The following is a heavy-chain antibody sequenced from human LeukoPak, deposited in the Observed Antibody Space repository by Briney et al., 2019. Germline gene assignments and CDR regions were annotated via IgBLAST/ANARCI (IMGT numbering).Heavy chain of an antibody. CDR2: INPNSGGT. CDR3: ARGTLHDIVVVPAALGY. J-gene: IGHJ4*02. D-gene: IGHD2-2*01. V-gene: IGHV1-2*02. Sequence: ASVKVSCKASGYTFTGYYMHWVRQAPGQGLEWMGWINPNSGGTNYAQKFQGRVTMTRDTSISTAYMELSRLRSDDTAVYYCARGTLHDIVVVPAALGYWGRGTLVTVSS. CDR1: GYTFTGYY.